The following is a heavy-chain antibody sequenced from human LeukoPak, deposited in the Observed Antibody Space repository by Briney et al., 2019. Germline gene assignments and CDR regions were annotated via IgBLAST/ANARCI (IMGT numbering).Heavy chain of an antibody. Sequence: GGSLRLSCAASGFTFSSYAMHWVRQAPGKGLERVAVISYDGSNKYYADSVKGRFTISRDNSKNTLYLQMNSLRAEDTAVYYCARVAGTYYYYYYMDVWGKGTTVTVSS. CDR1: GFTFSSYA. J-gene: IGHJ6*03. CDR3: ARVAGTYYYYYYMDV. V-gene: IGHV3-30*04. D-gene: IGHD6-19*01. CDR2: ISYDGSNK.